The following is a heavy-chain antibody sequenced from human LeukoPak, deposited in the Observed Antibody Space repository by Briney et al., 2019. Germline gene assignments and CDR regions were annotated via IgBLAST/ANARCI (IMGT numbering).Heavy chain of an antibody. CDR2: ISASGGST. J-gene: IGHJ5*02. CDR1: GFTFRNYA. Sequence: QPGGSLRLSCAASGFTFRNYAMSWVRQAPGKGLEWVSGISASGGSTYYADSVTGRFTISRDSSKNTLYLQMNTLRAEDTAVYYCATGFEISGSYYPSDPWGQGTLVTVSS. V-gene: IGHV3-23*01. CDR3: ATGFEISGSYYPSDP. D-gene: IGHD3-10*01.